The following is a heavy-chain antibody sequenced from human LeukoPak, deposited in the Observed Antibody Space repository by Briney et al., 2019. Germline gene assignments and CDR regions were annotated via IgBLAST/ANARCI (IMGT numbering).Heavy chain of an antibody. Sequence: SETLSLTCTVSGGSISSSSYYWGWIRQPPGKGLEWIGSIYYSGSTYYNPSLKSRVTISVDTSKNQFSLKLSSVTAADTAVYYCARGYSSSWSVYGMDVWGQGTTVTVSS. J-gene: IGHJ6*02. V-gene: IGHV4-39*01. CDR2: IYYSGST. CDR3: ARGYSSSWSVYGMDV. D-gene: IGHD6-13*01. CDR1: GGSISSSSYY.